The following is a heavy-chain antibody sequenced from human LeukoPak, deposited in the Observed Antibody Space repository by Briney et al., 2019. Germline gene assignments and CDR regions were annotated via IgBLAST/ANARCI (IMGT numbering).Heavy chain of an antibody. D-gene: IGHD6-19*01. J-gene: IGHJ3*02. CDR3: ARPETQYSSGLDGFDI. CDR2: INSDGSRT. V-gene: IGHV3-74*01. CDR1: GXTFSTYW. Sequence: TGGSLRLSCAASGXTFSTYWMHWVRQAPGKGLVWVSRINSDGSRTTYADSVKGRFTISRDNAKNTLYLQMNSLRTEDTAVYYCARPETQYSSGLDGFDIWGQGTMVTVSS.